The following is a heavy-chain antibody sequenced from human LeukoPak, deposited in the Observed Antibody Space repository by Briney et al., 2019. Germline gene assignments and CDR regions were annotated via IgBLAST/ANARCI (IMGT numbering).Heavy chain of an antibody. CDR2: LSNDGSKS. J-gene: IGHJ4*02. CDR1: GFTFSSFG. D-gene: IGHD3-3*01. CDR3: AKVRTIFGYRGVYFDY. V-gene: IGHV3-30*18. Sequence: PGGSLRLSCAASGFTFSSFGMHWVRQAPGKGLEWVAVLSNDGSKSYYADSVKGRFTISRDNSKNTLYLQMNSLRAEDTAVYYCAKVRTIFGYRGVYFDYWGQGTLVTVSS.